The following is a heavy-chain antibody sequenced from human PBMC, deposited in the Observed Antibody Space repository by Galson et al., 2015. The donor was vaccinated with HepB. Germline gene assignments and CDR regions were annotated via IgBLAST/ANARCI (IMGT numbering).Heavy chain of an antibody. D-gene: IGHD2-21*01. J-gene: IGHJ4*02. CDR1: GFTLSNYA. CDR2: IDGSGDYT. Sequence: SLRLSCAASGFTLSNYAMSWVRQAPGKGLEWVSAIDGSGDYTYYADSVKGRFTISRDNSKNTMYLQVNSLRAEDTAVYYCAKGSSGGRPYYFYYWGQGTLVTVSS. V-gene: IGHV3-23*01. CDR3: AKGSSGGRPYYFYY.